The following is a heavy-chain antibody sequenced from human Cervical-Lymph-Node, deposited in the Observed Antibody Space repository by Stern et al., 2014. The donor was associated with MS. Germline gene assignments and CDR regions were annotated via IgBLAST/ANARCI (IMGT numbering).Heavy chain of an antibody. CDR2: IYPVVSDI. CDR1: GYNFINYW. Sequence: EEQLVESGAEMKKPGESLKISCKNSGYNFINYWIAWVRQEPGKGLEWNGMIYPVVSDIRHSPSFQGHVPISVDKSNTTAYLQWNSLKVSDSAVYYCARWSVACDYWGQGALITVSS. D-gene: IGHD2-21*01. V-gene: IGHV5-51*03. J-gene: IGHJ4*02. CDR3: ARWSVACDY.